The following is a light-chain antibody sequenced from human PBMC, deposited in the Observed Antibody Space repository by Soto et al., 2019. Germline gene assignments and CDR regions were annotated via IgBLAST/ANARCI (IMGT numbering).Light chain of an antibody. V-gene: IGKV3-11*01. CDR3: VQRTTWPWT. J-gene: IGKJ1*01. CDR1: QSVGTN. Sequence: EIGLPQSPGPRFFSQGERATLSSRASQSVGTNLAWYQQKPGQPPRLLIYNASNRATGIPARFSGSGSGTDFTLTISSLEPEDFAVYHCVQRTTWPWTCGQGSKVEIK. CDR2: NAS.